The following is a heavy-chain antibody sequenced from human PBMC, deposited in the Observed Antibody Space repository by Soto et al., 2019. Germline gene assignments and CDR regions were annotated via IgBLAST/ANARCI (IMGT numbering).Heavy chain of an antibody. J-gene: IGHJ4*02. V-gene: IGHV4-4*07. CDR3: ATIVGANDY. CDR1: RASIYTYS. CDR2: IYSSGSA. D-gene: IGHD1-26*01. Sequence: PSETLSLTCTVSRASIYTYSWTWIRQPAGKGLQWIGHIYSSGSANYSPSLKSRVSMSVDSSKNQISLKLSSVTAADTAVYYCATIVGANDYWCQGTLVTVSS.